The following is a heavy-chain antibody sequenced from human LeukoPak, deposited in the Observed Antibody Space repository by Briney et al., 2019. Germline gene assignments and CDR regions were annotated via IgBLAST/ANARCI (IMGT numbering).Heavy chain of an antibody. CDR2: IPGRGDYT. CDR1: GFTFSNIG. V-gene: IGHV3-23*01. J-gene: IGHJ4*02. CDR3: VKDHKSGRFFDF. Sequence: PGGSLRLSCVTSGFTFSNIGMNWVRQAPGEGLEWVAAIPGRGDYTYYADSLRGRFSISRDNSKSTLYLQMTSLRAEDTAIYYCVKDHKSGRFFDFWGQGTLVTVSS. D-gene: IGHD3-16*01.